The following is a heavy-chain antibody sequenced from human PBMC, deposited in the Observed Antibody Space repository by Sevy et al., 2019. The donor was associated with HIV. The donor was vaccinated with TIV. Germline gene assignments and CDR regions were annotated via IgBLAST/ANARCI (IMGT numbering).Heavy chain of an antibody. V-gene: IGHV3-30-3*01. CDR3: ARFPPQRAFDI. CDR2: VSYDGSNT. Sequence: GESLKISCEAFGFASSDYAMHWVRQVPGKGLEWLAVVSYDGSNTSYADSVKCRFTVSRDNSKNTLYLQMNSLRRDDTAVFYCARFPPQRAFDIWGQGTTVTVSS. J-gene: IGHJ3*02. CDR1: GFASSDYA.